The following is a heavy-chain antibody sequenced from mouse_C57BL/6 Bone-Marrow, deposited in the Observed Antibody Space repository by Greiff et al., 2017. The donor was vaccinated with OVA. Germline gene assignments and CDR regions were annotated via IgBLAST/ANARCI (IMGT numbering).Heavy chain of an antibody. CDR2: IRLKSDNYAT. CDR1: GFTFSNYW. D-gene: IGHD2-1*01. J-gene: IGHJ4*01. Sequence: EVKLEESGGGLVQPGGSMKLSCVASGFTFSNYWMNWVRQSPEKGLEWVAQIRLKSDNYATHYAESVKGRFTISRDDSKSSVYLQMNNLRAEDTGIYYCTGRIYYGNFYAMDYWGQGTSVTVSS. CDR3: TGRIYYGNFYAMDY. V-gene: IGHV6-3*01.